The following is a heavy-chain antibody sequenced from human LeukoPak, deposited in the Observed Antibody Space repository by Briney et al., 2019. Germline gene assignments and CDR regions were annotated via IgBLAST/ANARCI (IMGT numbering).Heavy chain of an antibody. CDR3: AKDSSSYDWGYMDV. V-gene: IGHV3-23*01. Sequence: GGSLRLSCAASGFTFSTYAMSWVRQAPGKGLEWVSLIGGSDGRTRYTDSVKGRFTISRGNSKNTLYLEMNSLRAEDTAVYYCAKDSSSYDWGYMDVWGKGTTVTISS. D-gene: IGHD3-22*01. CDR2: IGGSDGRT. J-gene: IGHJ6*03. CDR1: GFTFSTYA.